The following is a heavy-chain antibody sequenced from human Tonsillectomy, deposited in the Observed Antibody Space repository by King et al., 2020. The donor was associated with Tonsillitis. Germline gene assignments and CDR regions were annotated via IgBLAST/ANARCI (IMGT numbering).Heavy chain of an antibody. V-gene: IGHV3-9*01. J-gene: IGHJ4*02. CDR2: ISWNSGRI. D-gene: IGHD6-19*01. Sequence: VQLVESGGGLVQPGRSLRLSCAASGFTFDDYAMHWVRQAPGKGLEWVSGISWNSGRIGYADSVKGRFTISRDNAKNSLYLQMNSLRAEDTALYYCAKDKVGSSGWALYYWGQGTLVTVSS. CDR3: AKDKVGSSGWALYY. CDR1: GFTFDDYA.